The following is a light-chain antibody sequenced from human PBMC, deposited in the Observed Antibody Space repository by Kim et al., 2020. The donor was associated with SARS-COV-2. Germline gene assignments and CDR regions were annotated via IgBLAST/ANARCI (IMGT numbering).Light chain of an antibody. J-gene: IGLJ2*01. CDR2: GKN. Sequence: ALGQTVRITCQGDSLRSYYASWYQQKAGQAPVVVIYGKNNRLSGIPDRFSCSTSGNTASLTITGAQAEDEAVYYCNSRDSSTNHLVFGGGTKVTVL. CDR3: NSRDSSTNHLV. V-gene: IGLV3-19*01. CDR1: SLRSYY.